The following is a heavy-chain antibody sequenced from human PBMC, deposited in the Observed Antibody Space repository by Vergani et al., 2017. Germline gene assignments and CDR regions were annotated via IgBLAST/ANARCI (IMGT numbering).Heavy chain of an antibody. Sequence: QLQLQESGPGLVKPSETLSLTCTVSGGSISSSSYYWGWIRQPPGKGLEWIGSIYYSGSTYYNPSLKSRVTISVDTSKNSLYLQMNSLRADDTAVYYCAKAPRGYSYGYAAFDIWGQGTMVTVSS. J-gene: IGHJ3*02. CDR2: IYYSGST. V-gene: IGHV4-39*02. CDR3: AKAPRGYSYGYAAFDI. CDR1: GGSISSSSYY. D-gene: IGHD5-18*01.